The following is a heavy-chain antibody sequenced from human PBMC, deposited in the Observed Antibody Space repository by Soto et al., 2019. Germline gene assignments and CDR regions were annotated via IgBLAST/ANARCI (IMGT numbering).Heavy chain of an antibody. J-gene: IGHJ4*02. CDR1: GFTFSSYG. Sequence: QVQLVESGGGVVQPGRSLRLSCAASGFTFSSYGMHWVRQAPGKGLEWVAVISYDGSNKYYADSVKGRFTISRDNSKNTLYLQMNSLRAEDTAVYYCAKGASPNYYFDYWGQGTLVTVSS. CDR3: AKGASPNYYFDY. CDR2: ISYDGSNK. V-gene: IGHV3-30*18.